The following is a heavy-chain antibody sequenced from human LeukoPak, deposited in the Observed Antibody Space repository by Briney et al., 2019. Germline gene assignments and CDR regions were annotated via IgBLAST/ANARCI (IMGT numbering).Heavy chain of an antibody. D-gene: IGHD3-10*01. CDR3: ARGKIWSPVYLSH. Sequence: SETLSLTCTVSGGSISSYYWSWIRQPPGKGLEWIGYIYYSGSTNYNPSLKSRVTISVDTSKNQFSLKLSSVTAADTAVYYCARGKIWSPVYLSHWGQGTLVTVSS. CDR1: GGSISSYY. CDR2: IYYSGST. V-gene: IGHV4-59*01. J-gene: IGHJ4*02.